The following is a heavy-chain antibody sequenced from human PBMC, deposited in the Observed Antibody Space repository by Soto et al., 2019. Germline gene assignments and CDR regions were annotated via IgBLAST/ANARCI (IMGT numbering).Heavy chain of an antibody. CDR3: ARYGGRSYSPIDY. CDR2: IYYSGIT. D-gene: IGHD1-26*01. CDR1: GGSISSSSYY. Sequence: QLQLQESGPGLVKPSETLSLTCTVSGGSISSSSYYWGWIRQPPGKGLEWIGSIYYSGITYYNPSLKSRVTISVDTSKNQFSLKLSSVTAADTAVYYCARYGGRSYSPIDYWGQGTLVTVSS. J-gene: IGHJ4*02. V-gene: IGHV4-39*01.